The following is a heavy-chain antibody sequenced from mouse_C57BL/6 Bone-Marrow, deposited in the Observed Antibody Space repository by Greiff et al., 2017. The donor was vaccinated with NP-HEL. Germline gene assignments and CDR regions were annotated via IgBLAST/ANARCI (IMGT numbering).Heavy chain of an antibody. J-gene: IGHJ4*01. Sequence: EVHLVESEGGLVQPGSSMKLSCTASGFTFSDYYMAWVRQVPEKGLEWVANINYDGSSTYYLDSLKSRFIISRDNAKNILYLQMSSLKSEDTATYYCARVLRRYAMDYWGQGTSVTVSS. CDR2: INYDGSST. CDR1: GFTFSDYY. V-gene: IGHV5-16*01. CDR3: ARVLRRYAMDY. D-gene: IGHD2-4*01.